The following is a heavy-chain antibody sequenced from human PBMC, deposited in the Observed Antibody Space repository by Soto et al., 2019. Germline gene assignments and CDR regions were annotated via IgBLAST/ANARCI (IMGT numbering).Heavy chain of an antibody. CDR3: VSQVTGTRRFNWFDP. CDR2: IYHNGRT. Sequence: QLQLQESGPGLVKPSETLSLTCSVSGASVTGTTYYWGWIRQSPGKGLEWIGSIYHNGRTDYNPSLKNRVAISIDASKTPFSLRLTSVTAADTAMYYCVSQVTGTRRFNWFDPWGQGTLVTVSS. J-gene: IGHJ5*02. CDR1: GASVTGTTYY. D-gene: IGHD1-7*01. V-gene: IGHV4-39*01.